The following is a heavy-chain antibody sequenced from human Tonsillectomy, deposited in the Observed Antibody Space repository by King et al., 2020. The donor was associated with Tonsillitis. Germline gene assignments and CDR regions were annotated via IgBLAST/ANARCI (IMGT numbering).Heavy chain of an antibody. J-gene: IGHJ6*02. CDR2: ISYDGSNK. D-gene: IGHD4-17*01. Sequence: VQLVESGGGVVQPGRSLRLSCAASTFTFSSYAMHWVRQAPGKGLEWVAVISYDGSNKYYADSVKGRFTISRDNSRNTLYLQMNSLRTEDTAVYYCAEEHYGGGMDVWGQGTSVTVSS. V-gene: IGHV3-30-3*02. CDR3: AEEHYGGGMDV. CDR1: TFTFSSYA.